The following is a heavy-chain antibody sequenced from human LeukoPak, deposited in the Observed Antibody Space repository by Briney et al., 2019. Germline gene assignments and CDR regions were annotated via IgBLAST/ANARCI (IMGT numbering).Heavy chain of an antibody. V-gene: IGHV3-7*01. J-gene: IGHJ3*02. CDR1: GFTFSSYW. CDR2: IKQDGSEK. CDR3: ARALHPLEPAFDI. D-gene: IGHD1-14*01. Sequence: GGSLRLSCAASGFTFSSYWMSWVRQAPGKGLEWGANIKQDGSEKYYLDSVNGRLTISRDNPKNSLYLQTNSLRADDTAVYYCARALHPLEPAFDIWAQGTMVTVSS.